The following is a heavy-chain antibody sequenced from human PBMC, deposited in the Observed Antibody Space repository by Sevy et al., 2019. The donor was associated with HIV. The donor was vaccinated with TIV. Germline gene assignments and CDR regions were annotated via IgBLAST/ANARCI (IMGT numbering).Heavy chain of an antibody. CDR3: ARLNGNYFDY. CDR1: GYNFVYYG. Sequence: ASVKVSCKASGYNFVYYGISWLRQAPGQGLEWMGWISPYNDNTFYADNFQGTVTLTTDTSTTTVYMEILSLTSDDTAIYFCARLNGNYFDYWGQGTLVTVSS. J-gene: IGHJ4*02. D-gene: IGHD1-26*01. CDR2: ISPYNDNT. V-gene: IGHV1-18*01.